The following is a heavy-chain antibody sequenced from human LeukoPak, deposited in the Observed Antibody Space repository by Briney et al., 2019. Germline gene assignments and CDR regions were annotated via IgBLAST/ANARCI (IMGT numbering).Heavy chain of an antibody. CDR2: INSDGRST. J-gene: IGHJ4*02. D-gene: IGHD3-9*01. V-gene: IGHV3-74*01. CDR1: GFTFSRYW. CDR3: VRGADTGYSSDS. Sequence: GGSLRLSCVASGFTFSRYWMHWVRQAPGKGLVWVSRINSDGRSTNYADSVKGRFSISRDNAENTLYLQMDSLRVEDTAVYYCVRGADTGYSSDSWGQGTLVTVSS.